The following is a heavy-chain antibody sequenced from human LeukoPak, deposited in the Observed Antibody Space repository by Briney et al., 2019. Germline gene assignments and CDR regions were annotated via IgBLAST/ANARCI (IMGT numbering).Heavy chain of an antibody. CDR1: GGSISSSSYY. CDR3: ARDRGSGWSFDP. J-gene: IGHJ5*02. CDR2: IYYSGST. D-gene: IGHD6-19*01. V-gene: IGHV4-39*02. Sequence: SETLSLTCTVSGGSISSSSYYWGWIRQPPGKGLEWIGSIYYSGSTYYNPSLKSRVTISVDTSKNQFSLKLSSVTAADTAVYYCARDRGSGWSFDPWGQGTQVTVSS.